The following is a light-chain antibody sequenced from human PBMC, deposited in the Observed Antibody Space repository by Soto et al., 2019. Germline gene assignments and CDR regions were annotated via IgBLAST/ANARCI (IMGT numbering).Light chain of an antibody. CDR2: DAS. J-gene: IGKJ1*01. V-gene: IGKV3-11*01. Sequence: EIVLTQSPATLSLSPGERATLSCRASQSVSSYLAWYQHKPGQAPRLLIYDASNRATGIPARFSGSGSGTDFTLTISSLEPEDFAVYYCQQRSDWPPRTFGQGTKVDIK. CDR3: QQRSDWPPRT. CDR1: QSVSSY.